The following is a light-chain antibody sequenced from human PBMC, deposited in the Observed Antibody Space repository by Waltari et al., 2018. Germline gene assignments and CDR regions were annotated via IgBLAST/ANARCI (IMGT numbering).Light chain of an antibody. CDR2: AAS. Sequence: DIQMTQSPSSLSASVGDRITITCRASWSIGKYLNWYQQRPGKAPQLLIYAASKLQSGAPSRFIGSGPGTAFTLTISSLRPEDSATYYCQQSYTAPYTFGQGTHLEVK. J-gene: IGKJ2*01. CDR1: WSIGKY. V-gene: IGKV1-39*01. CDR3: QQSYTAPYT.